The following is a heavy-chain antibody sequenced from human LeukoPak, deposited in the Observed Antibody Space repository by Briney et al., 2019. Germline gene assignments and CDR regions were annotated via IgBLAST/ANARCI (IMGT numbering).Heavy chain of an antibody. V-gene: IGHV5-51*01. CDR1: GYTFTNSW. Sequence: GESLKISCKASGYTFTNSWIGWVRQMPGKGLEWMGIIHPSDSDTKYSPSFQGQVTISLDKSISTAYLQWSSLKASDTAVYYCARTLDFYDSSGPLDYWGQGTLVTVSS. J-gene: IGHJ4*02. CDR3: ARTLDFYDSSGPLDY. D-gene: IGHD3-22*01. CDR2: IHPSDSDT.